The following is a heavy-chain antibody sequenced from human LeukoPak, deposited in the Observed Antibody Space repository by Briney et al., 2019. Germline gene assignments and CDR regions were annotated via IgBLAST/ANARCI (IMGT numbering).Heavy chain of an antibody. Sequence: GGSLRLSCAASGFTFSNAWMSWVRQAPGKGLEWVGRIKSKTDGGTTDYAAPVKGRFTISRDDSKNTLYLQMNSLKTEDTAVYYCTTGPYTVYSYGSGSGHWGQGTLVTVSS. CDR3: TTGPYTVYSYGSGSGH. CDR1: GFTFSNAW. V-gene: IGHV3-15*01. CDR2: IKSKTDGGTT. J-gene: IGHJ4*02. D-gene: IGHD5-18*01.